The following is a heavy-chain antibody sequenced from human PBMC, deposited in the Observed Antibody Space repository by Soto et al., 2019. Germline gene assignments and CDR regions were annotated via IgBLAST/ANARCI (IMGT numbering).Heavy chain of an antibody. CDR2: ISYDGSDK. CDR3: ATNPDSYGWGLEVYCDD. D-gene: IGHD3-16*01. Sequence: QVQLVESGGGVVQPGRSLRVSCAASGFTFSSYGMNWVRQAPGKGLEWVAIISYDGSDKYYADSVKGRFTISRDNSKNTLYLQMNSLRGEDTAVYYCATNPDSYGWGLEVYCDDWGQGTLVTVSS. V-gene: IGHV3-30*03. J-gene: IGHJ4*02. CDR1: GFTFSSYG.